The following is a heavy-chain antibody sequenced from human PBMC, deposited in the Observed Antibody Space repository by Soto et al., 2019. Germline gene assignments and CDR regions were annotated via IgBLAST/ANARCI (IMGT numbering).Heavy chain of an antibody. J-gene: IGHJ4*02. CDR1: GFTFSSYS. CDR2: ISSSSSTI. CDR3: GSAQYGRGMPHFYF. V-gene: IGHV3-48*01. D-gene: IGHD3-10*02. Sequence: PGGSLRLSCAASGFTFSSYSMNWVRQAPGKGLEWVSYISSSSSTIYYADSVKGRFTISRDNAKNSLYLQMNSLRAEDTAVYYWGSAQYGRGMPHFYFWGKGTLVPVSA.